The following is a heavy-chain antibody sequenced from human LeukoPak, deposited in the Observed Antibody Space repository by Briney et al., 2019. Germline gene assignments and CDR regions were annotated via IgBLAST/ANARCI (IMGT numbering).Heavy chain of an antibody. Sequence: SETLSLTCTVSGGSISSSSYYWSWIRQPAGKGLEWIGRIYISGTTNYNPSLKSRVTILIDTSKNQFSLKLSSVTAADTAVYYCARWTGYSRNLDYWGQGTLVTVSS. CDR3: ARWTGYSRNLDY. CDR1: GGSISSSSYY. D-gene: IGHD3/OR15-3a*01. J-gene: IGHJ4*02. V-gene: IGHV4-61*02. CDR2: IYISGTT.